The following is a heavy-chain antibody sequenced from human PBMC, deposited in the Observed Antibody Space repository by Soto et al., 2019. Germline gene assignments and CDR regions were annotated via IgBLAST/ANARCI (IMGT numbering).Heavy chain of an antibody. Sequence: AGSLRLSCAASGFTVSSNYMSWVRQAPGKGLEWVSLIYSGGSTYYADSVKGRFTISRDNSMNTLYLQMNRLRAEDTAVYYCATGWDPNWFDPWGQGTLVTVSS. CDR1: GFTVSSNY. CDR2: IYSGGST. D-gene: IGHD1-26*01. J-gene: IGHJ5*02. V-gene: IGHV3-66*01. CDR3: ATGWDPNWFDP.